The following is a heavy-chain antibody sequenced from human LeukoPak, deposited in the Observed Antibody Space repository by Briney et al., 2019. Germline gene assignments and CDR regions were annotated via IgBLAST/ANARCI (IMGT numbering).Heavy chain of an antibody. CDR1: GYTFTAYY. V-gene: IGHV1-2*02. CDR3: AREGFCTGSKCPAEY. Sequence: ASVTVSFKASGYTFTAYYMYWVRQAPGQGLEWMGWINPNTGGTNSAQKFQGRVTMTRDTSISTAYMELKRLSSDDTAVYFCAREGFCTGSKCPAEYWGQGTLVTVSS. CDR2: INPNTGGT. D-gene: IGHD2-8*02. J-gene: IGHJ4*02.